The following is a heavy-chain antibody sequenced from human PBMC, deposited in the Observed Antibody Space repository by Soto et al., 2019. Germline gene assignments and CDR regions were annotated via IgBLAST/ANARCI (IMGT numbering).Heavy chain of an antibody. D-gene: IGHD3-22*01. V-gene: IGHV1-69*12. CDR2: IIPIFGTA. CDR3: ARDRKDYYDSSGYHMGWFDP. CDR1: GGTFSSYA. Sequence: QVQLVQSGAEVKKPGSSVKVSCKASGGTFSSYAISWVRQAPGQGLEWMGGIIPIFGTANYAQKFQGRVTITADESTSTAYMELSSLRSEDTAVYYCARDRKDYYDSSGYHMGWFDPWGQGTLVTVSS. J-gene: IGHJ5*02.